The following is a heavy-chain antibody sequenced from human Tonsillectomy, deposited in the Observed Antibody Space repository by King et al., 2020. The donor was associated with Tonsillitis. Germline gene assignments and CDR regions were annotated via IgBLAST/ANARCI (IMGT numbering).Heavy chain of an antibody. D-gene: IGHD3-22*01. CDR3: ARRGYYDALPLYY. V-gene: IGHV4-39*01. Sequence: QLQESGPGLVKPSETLSLTCTVSGGSISSSSYYWGWIRQPPGKGLEWIGNIFYSGSTYYNPSLRSRVTISVDTSKSPFSLKLSSMTAADTAVYYCARRGYYDALPLYYWGQGTLVTVSS. CDR2: IFYSGST. CDR1: GGSISSSSYY. J-gene: IGHJ4*02.